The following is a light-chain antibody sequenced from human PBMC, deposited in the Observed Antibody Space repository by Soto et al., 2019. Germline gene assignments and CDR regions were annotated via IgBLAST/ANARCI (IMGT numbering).Light chain of an antibody. CDR3: QQLDRYPFT. J-gene: IGKJ4*01. CDR1: LGIRGY. V-gene: IGKV1-9*01. CDR2: SAS. Sequence: DIQLTQSPSFLSASVGDRVTITCPASLGIRGYLAWYQQKPGRVPRLLIYSASTLQSGVPSRFSGSGSGTEFTLTISSLQPEDFAPYSCQQLDRYPFTFGGGTKVEIK.